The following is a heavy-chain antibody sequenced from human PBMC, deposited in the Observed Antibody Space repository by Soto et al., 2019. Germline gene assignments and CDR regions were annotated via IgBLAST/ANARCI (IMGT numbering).Heavy chain of an antibody. CDR2: IYYSGST. CDR3: ARSIAAAGTVY. D-gene: IGHD6-13*01. Sequence: QLLESGPGLVKPSETLSLTCTVSGGSISSSSYYWGWIRQPPGKGLEWIGSIYYSGSTYYNPSLKSRVTISVDTSKNQFSLKLSSVTAADTAVYYCARSIAAAGTVYWGQGTLVTVSS. J-gene: IGHJ4*02. V-gene: IGHV4-39*01. CDR1: GGSISSSSYY.